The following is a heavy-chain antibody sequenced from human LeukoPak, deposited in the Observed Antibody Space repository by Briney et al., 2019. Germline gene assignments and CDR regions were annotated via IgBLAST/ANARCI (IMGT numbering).Heavy chain of an antibody. J-gene: IGHJ3*02. CDR1: GFTFSSYA. V-gene: IGHV3-23*01. D-gene: IGHD4-23*01. CDR2: ISGSGGST. Sequence: GGPLRLSCAASGFTFSSYAMSWVRQAPGKGLEWVSAISGSGGSTYYADSVKGRFTISRDNSKNTLYLQMNSLRAEDTAVYYCAKGGDDYGGKRGAFDIWGQGTMVTVSS. CDR3: AKGGDDYGGKRGAFDI.